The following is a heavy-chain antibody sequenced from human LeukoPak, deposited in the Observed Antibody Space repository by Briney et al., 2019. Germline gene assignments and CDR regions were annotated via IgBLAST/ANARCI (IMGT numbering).Heavy chain of an antibody. Sequence: GGSLRLSCAASGFTFSSYSMNWVRQAPGKGLDWVASISSSSSYICYADSVKGLFTISRDNAKNSLYLQMNSLRAEDTAVYYCARAPRRMDSGWFDPWGQGTLVTVSS. V-gene: IGHV3-21*01. D-gene: IGHD5-18*01. J-gene: IGHJ5*02. CDR3: ARAPRRMDSGWFDP. CDR2: ISSSSSYI. CDR1: GFTFSSYS.